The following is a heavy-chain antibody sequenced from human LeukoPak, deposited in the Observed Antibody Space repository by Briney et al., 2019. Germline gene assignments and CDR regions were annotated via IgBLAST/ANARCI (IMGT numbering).Heavy chain of an antibody. CDR3: ARYNSSGYFPDY. CDR1: GFTFDDYA. J-gene: IGHJ4*02. D-gene: IGHD3-22*01. Sequence: GRSLRLSCAASGFTFDDYAMHWVRQAPGKGLEWVSGISWNSGSIGYADSVKGRFTISRDNAKNSLFLQMNSLRAEDTAVYYCARYNSSGYFPDYWGQGTLVTVSS. V-gene: IGHV3-9*01. CDR2: ISWNSGSI.